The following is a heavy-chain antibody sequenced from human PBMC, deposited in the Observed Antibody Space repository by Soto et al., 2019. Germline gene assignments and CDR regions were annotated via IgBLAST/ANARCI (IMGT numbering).Heavy chain of an antibody. Sequence: PSETLSLTCTVSGGSISSYYWSWIRQPPGKGLEWIGYIYYSGSTNYNPSLKSRVTISVDTSKNQFSLKLSSVTAADTAVYYCARGLWFGELIDYYYGMDVSGQGTTVTVS. D-gene: IGHD3-10*01. J-gene: IGHJ6*02. CDR3: ARGLWFGELIDYYYGMDV. CDR1: GGSISSYY. CDR2: IYYSGST. V-gene: IGHV4-59*01.